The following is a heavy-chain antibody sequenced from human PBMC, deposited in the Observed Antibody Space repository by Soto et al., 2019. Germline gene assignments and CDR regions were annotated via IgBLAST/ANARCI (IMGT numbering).Heavy chain of an antibody. J-gene: IGHJ4*02. CDR2: VWANGINN. Sequence: PVGSLRLSCAASGFMFTNYGMHWVRQAPGKGLEWVAVVWANGINNYYADSVKGRFTISRDNSKNTLYLQMNSLRAEDTAVYYCARGPSSLTRFDYWGQGTLVTVSS. D-gene: IGHD2-2*01. V-gene: IGHV3-30*19. CDR1: GFMFTNYG. CDR3: ARGPSSLTRFDY.